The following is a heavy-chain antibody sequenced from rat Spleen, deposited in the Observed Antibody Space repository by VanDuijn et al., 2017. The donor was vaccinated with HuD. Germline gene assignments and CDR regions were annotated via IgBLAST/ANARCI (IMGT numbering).Heavy chain of an antibody. CDR2: ISTGGGHT. Sequence: EVQLVESGGGLVQPGRSLKLSCAASGFTYDNYVMAWVRQVPTKGLEWVASISTGGGHTYYRDSVKGRFTISRDNGKNTLYLQMDSLRSEDTATYYCARHEDYGGYSRDYFGYWGQGVMVTVSS. D-gene: IGHD1-11*01. CDR1: GFTYDNYV. CDR3: ARHEDYGGYSRDYFGY. J-gene: IGHJ2*01. V-gene: IGHV5S13*01.